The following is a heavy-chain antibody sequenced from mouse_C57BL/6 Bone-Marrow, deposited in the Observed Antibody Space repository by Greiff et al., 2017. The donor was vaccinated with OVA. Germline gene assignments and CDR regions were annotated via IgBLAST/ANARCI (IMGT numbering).Heavy chain of an antibody. CDR2: INYDGSST. CDR1: GFTFSDYY. V-gene: IGHV5-16*01. J-gene: IGHJ2*01. Sequence: EVQLMESEGGLVQPGSSMKLSCTASGFTFSDYYMAWVRQVPEKGLEWVANINYDGSSTYYLDSLKSRFIISRDNAKNILYLQMSSLKSEDTATYYCARDRRYFDYWGQGTTLTVSS. CDR3: ARDRRYFDY.